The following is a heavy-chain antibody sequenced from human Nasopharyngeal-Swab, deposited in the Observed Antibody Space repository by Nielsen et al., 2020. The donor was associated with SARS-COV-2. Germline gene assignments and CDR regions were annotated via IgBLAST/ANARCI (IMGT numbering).Heavy chain of an antibody. CDR2: MFSSGST. J-gene: IGHJ5*02. CDR3: ARGTGERITIFRILTDTGGWFDP. V-gene: IGHV4-59*01. Sequence: GQAAGMGLLLIGCMFSSGSTNYNYSLKSRVTISLDASKNQFFLNLNSVTAADTAIYYCARGTGERITIFRILTDTGGWFDPWGQGTLVTVSS. D-gene: IGHD3-3*01.